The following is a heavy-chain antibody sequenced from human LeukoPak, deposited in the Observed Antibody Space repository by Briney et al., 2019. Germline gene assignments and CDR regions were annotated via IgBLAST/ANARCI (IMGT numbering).Heavy chain of an antibody. CDR3: ARVYYDFWSGYLVDY. D-gene: IGHD3-3*01. CDR2: IKQGGSEK. Sequence: GGSLRLSCAASGFTFSSYWMSWVRQAPGKGLEWVANIKQGGSEKYYVDSVKGRFTISRDNAKNSLYLQMNSLRAEDTAVYYCARVYYDFWSGYLVDYWGQGTLVTVSS. CDR1: GFTFSSYW. V-gene: IGHV3-7*01. J-gene: IGHJ4*02.